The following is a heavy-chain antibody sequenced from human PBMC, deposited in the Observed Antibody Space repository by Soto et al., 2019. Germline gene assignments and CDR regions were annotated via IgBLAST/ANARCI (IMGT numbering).Heavy chain of an antibody. CDR1: GFTVSSNY. Sequence: GGSLRLSCAASGFTVSSNYMSWVRQAPGKGLEWVSVIYSGGSTYYADSVKGRFTISRDNSKNTLYLQMNSLRAEDTAVYYCASHFPPDYGDYVGPFDYWGQGTLVTVSS. J-gene: IGHJ4*02. D-gene: IGHD4-17*01. CDR2: IYSGGST. CDR3: ASHFPPDYGDYVGPFDY. V-gene: IGHV3-66*04.